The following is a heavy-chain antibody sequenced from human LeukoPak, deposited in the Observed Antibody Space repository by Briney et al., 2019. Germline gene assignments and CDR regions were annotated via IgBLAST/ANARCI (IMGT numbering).Heavy chain of an antibody. Sequence: PGGSLRLSCAASGFTVSSNYMSWVRQAPGKGLEWVSVIYSGGSTYYADSVKGRFTISRDNSKNTLYLQMNSLRAEDTAVYYCARDSKLTTVTPVDYWGQGTLVTVSS. V-gene: IGHV3-66*01. D-gene: IGHD4-11*01. CDR3: ARDSKLTTVTPVDY. J-gene: IGHJ4*02. CDR1: GFTVSSNY. CDR2: IYSGGST.